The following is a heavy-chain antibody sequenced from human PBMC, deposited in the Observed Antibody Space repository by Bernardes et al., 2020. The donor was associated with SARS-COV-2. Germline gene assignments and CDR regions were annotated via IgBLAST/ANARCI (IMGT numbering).Heavy chain of an antibody. Sequence: ASVKVSCKASGYTFTGYYMHWVRQAPGQGLEWMGWINPNSGGTNYAQKFQGRVTMTRDTSISTAYMELSRLRSDDTAVYYCARDIVYSGHDREMATIIGWGGEGYYYGMDVWGQGTTVTVSS. CDR1: GYTFTGYY. D-gene: IGHD5-12*01. V-gene: IGHV1-2*02. CDR3: ARDIVYSGHDREMATIIGWGGEGYYYGMDV. CDR2: INPNSGGT. J-gene: IGHJ6*02.